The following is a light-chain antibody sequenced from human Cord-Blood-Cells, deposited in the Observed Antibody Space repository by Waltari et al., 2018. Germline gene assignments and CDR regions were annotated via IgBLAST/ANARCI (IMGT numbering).Light chain of an antibody. CDR3: MIWHSSAWV. CDR2: YKSDSDK. Sequence: ALLTQPSSLSASPGASASLTCTLRSGINVGTYSLFWSQQKPGSPPQYLLMYKSDSDKQQGSGVPSRFSGSKDASANAGILLISGLQSEDEADYYCMIWHSSAWVFGGGTKLTVL. CDR1: SGINVGTYS. J-gene: IGLJ3*02. V-gene: IGLV5-45*02.